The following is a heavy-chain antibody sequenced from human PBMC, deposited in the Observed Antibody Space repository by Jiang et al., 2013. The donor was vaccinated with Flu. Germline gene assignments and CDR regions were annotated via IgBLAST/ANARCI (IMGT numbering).Heavy chain of an antibody. CDR3: ARAAYPEENWFDP. CDR2: ISYDGSNK. CDR1: GFTFSSYA. Sequence: SGEGVVQPGRSLRLSCAASGFTFSSYAMHWVRQAPGKGLEWVAVISYDGSNKYYADSVKGRFTISRDNSKNTLYLQMNSLRAEDTAVYYCARAAYPEENWFDPWGQGTLVTVSS. V-gene: IGHV3-30-3*01. J-gene: IGHJ5*02.